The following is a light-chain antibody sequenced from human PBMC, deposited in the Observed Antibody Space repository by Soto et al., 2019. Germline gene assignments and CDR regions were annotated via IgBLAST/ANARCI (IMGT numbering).Light chain of an antibody. CDR1: SSNIGRHY. J-gene: IGLJ3*02. Sequence: QSALTQPPSASGTPGQSLTISCAGSSSNIGRHYVYRYQHLPGTAPKLLIFRDGQRPSGVPDRFFGSKSGTSASLAISGLRSEDEAHYYCAVWDASLTGWVFGGGTKVTVL. CDR3: AVWDASLTGWV. CDR2: RDG. V-gene: IGLV1-47*01.